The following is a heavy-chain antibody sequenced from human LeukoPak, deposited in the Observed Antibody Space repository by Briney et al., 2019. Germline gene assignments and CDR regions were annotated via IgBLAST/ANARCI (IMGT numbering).Heavy chain of an antibody. Sequence: SETLSLTCTVSGYSISSGYYWGCIRQPPGKGLEWIGSIDQSGSTYYNPSLKSRVTISVDTSKNQFSLKLSSVTAADTAVYYCARGKPSYGSGTFYRPLEPNYMDVWGKGTTVTISS. CDR3: ARGKPSYGSGTFYRPLEPNYMDV. J-gene: IGHJ6*03. D-gene: IGHD3-10*01. V-gene: IGHV4-38-2*02. CDR2: IDQSGST. CDR1: GYSISSGYY.